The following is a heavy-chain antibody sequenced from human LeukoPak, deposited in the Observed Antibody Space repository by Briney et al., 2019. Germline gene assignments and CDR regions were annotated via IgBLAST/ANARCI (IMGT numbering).Heavy chain of an antibody. CDR2: INSDGSST. V-gene: IGHV3-74*01. Sequence: GGSLRLSCAASGFTFSSYWMHWVRQAPGKGLVWVSRINSDGSSTIYADSVKGRFTISRDNAKNTLYLQMNSLRAEDTAVYYCATMIVESAFDYWGQGTLVTVSS. CDR1: GFTFSSYW. CDR3: ATMIVESAFDY. D-gene: IGHD3-22*01. J-gene: IGHJ4*02.